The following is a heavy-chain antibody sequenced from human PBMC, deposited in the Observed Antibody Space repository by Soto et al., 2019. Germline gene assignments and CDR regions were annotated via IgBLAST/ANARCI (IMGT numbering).Heavy chain of an antibody. J-gene: IGHJ6*02. CDR2: IYYSGST. D-gene: IGHD5-18*01. V-gene: IGHV4-39*01. Sequence: PSETLSLTCTVSGGSISSSSYYWGWIRQPPGKGLEWIGSIYYSGSTYYNPSLKSRVTISVDTSKNQFSLKLSSVTAADTAVYYCASHEGTAMEGYYYVMDVWGPVTTFPVSS. CDR3: ASHEGTAMEGYYYVMDV. CDR1: GGSISSSSYY.